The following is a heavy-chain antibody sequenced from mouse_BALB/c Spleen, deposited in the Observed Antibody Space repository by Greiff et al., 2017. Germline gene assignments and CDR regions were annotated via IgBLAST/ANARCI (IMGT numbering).Heavy chain of an antibody. V-gene: IGHV5-17*02. CDR2: ISSGSSTI. CDR1: GFTFSSFG. J-gene: IGHJ2*01. D-gene: IGHD2-14*01. CDR3: AREPYRYDGYFDY. Sequence: EVKLVESGGGLVQPGGSRKLSCAASGFTFSSFGMHWVRQAPEKGLEWVAYISSGSSTIYYADTVKGRFTISRDNPKNTLFLQMTSLRSEDTAMYYCAREPYRYDGYFDYWGQGTTLTVSS.